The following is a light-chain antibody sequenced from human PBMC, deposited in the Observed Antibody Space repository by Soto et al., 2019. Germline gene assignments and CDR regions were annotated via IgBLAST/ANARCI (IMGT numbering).Light chain of an antibody. CDR1: SSYVGGYNY. J-gene: IGLJ2*01. CDR2: DVS. Sequence: SVLTQPASVSGSPGQSITISCTGTSSYVGGYNYVSWYQQHPGKAPKLMIYDVSNRPSGVSNRFSGSKSGNTASLTISGLQAEDEADYYCSSYTSSSTLVFGGGTKLTVL. CDR3: SSYTSSSTLV. V-gene: IGLV2-14*01.